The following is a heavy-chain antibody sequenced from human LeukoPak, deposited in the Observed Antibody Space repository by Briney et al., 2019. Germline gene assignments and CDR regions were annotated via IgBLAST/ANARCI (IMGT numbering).Heavy chain of an antibody. J-gene: IGHJ4*02. V-gene: IGHV3-23*01. CDR3: AKDRYYDNTGDHYESEY. CDR1: RFTFSNYA. Sequence: PGGSLRLSCAASRFTFSNYAMSWVRQAPGKGLEWVSTISSSGGGTYYADSVKGRLTISRDNSKNTLYLQMNSLRAEDTAVYYCAKDRYYDNTGDHYESEYWGQGTLVTVSS. D-gene: IGHD3-22*01. CDR2: ISSSGGGT.